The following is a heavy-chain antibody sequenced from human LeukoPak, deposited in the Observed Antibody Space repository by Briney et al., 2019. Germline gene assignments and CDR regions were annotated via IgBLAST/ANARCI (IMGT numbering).Heavy chain of an antibody. CDR1: GFTFDDYA. CDR3: AKDFEYSSPHFDY. CDR2: ISWNSGSI. D-gene: IGHD6-6*01. Sequence: GGSLRLSCAASGFTFDDYAMHWVRQAPGKGLEWVSGISWNSGSIGYADSVKGRFTISRDNAKNSLYLQMNSLRAEDTALYYCAKDFEYSSPHFDYWGQGTLVTVSS. J-gene: IGHJ4*02. V-gene: IGHV3-9*01.